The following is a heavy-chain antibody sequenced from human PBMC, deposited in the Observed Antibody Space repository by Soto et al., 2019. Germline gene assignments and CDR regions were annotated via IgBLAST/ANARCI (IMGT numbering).Heavy chain of an antibody. J-gene: IGHJ6*02. CDR2: IYYSGST. CDR1: GGSISSYY. V-gene: IGHV4-59*01. Sequence: PSETLSLTCTVSGGSISSYYWSWIRQPPGKGLEWIGYIYYSGSTNYNPSLKSRVTISVDTSKNQFSLKLSSVTAADTAVYYCARDRVEHNYDFWSGYLSYYYYYGMDVWGQGTKVTISS. D-gene: IGHD3-3*01. CDR3: ARDRVEHNYDFWSGYLSYYYYYGMDV.